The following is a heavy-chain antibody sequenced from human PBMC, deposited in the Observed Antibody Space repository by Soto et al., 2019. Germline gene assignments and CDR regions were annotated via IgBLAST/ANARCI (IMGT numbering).Heavy chain of an antibody. Sequence: QLHLQESGPELVKASETLSLTCTVSGGSMRSTNYYWGWIRQPPGKGLEWIGNVFFNGITFYKPSLESRVSISVDTSKSQFSLRLNSVTAADTAVYYCVRQVGDYYFDQWGQGTLVTVSS. V-gene: IGHV4-39*01. CDR1: GGSMRSTNYY. D-gene: IGHD4-17*01. CDR3: VRQVGDYYFDQ. CDR2: VFFNGIT. J-gene: IGHJ4*02.